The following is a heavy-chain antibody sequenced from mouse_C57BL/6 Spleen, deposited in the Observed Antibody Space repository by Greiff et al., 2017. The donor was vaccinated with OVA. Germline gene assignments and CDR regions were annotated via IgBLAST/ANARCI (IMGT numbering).Heavy chain of an antibody. CDR1: GFPITSGYY. V-gene: IGHV12-3*01. J-gene: IGHJ3*01. D-gene: IGHD2-4*01. CDR2: ITHSGET. CDR3: AGDRTYDYDVPY. Sequence: VKLVESGPGLVKPSQSLFLTCSITGFPITSGYYWIWIRQSPGKPLEWMGYITHSGETFYNPSLQSPISITRETSKNQFFLQLNSVTTEDTAMYYCAGDRTYDYDVPYWGQGTLVTVSA.